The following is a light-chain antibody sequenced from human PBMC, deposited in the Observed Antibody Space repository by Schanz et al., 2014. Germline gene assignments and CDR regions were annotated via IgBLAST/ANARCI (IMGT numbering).Light chain of an antibody. CDR3: SSYRSSNAYV. J-gene: IGLJ1*01. Sequence: QSALTQPPSASGSPGQSVTISCTGTSSDVGGYNYVSWYQQHPGKAPKLMIYEVTKRPSGVPDRFSGSKSGNTASLTVSGLQAEDEADYYCSSYRSSNAYVFGTGTKLTVL. CDR2: EVT. CDR1: SSDVGGYNY. V-gene: IGLV2-8*01.